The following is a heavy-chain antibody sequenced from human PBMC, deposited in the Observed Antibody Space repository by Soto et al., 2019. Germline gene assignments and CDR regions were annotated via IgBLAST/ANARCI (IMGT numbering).Heavy chain of an antibody. Sequence: QAHLVQSGPEVKKPGASVKVSGKGSGYIFTSYGIAWVRQAPGQGLEWMGWISDHNGNTEYAQKFQGRVTVTRDTSTSTAYLELRSLRSDDTALYYCARGRYGDYWGQGALVTVSS. J-gene: IGHJ4*02. CDR1: GYIFTSYG. CDR3: ARGRYGDY. V-gene: IGHV1-18*01. D-gene: IGHD4-17*01. CDR2: ISDHNGNT.